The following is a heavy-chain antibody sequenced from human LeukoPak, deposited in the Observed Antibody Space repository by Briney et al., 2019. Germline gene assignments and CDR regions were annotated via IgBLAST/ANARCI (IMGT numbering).Heavy chain of an antibody. CDR1: GYTFTSYG. CDR3: ARDYPTAAIPIRGRVAFDI. V-gene: IGHV1-18*01. D-gene: IGHD2-2*01. CDR2: ISAYNGNT. Sequence: EASVKVSCKASGYTFTSYGISWVRQAPGQGLEWMGWISAYNGNTNYAQKLQGRVTMTTDTSTSTAYMELRSLRSDDTAVYYCARDYPTAAIPIRGRVAFDIWGQGTMVTVSS. J-gene: IGHJ3*02.